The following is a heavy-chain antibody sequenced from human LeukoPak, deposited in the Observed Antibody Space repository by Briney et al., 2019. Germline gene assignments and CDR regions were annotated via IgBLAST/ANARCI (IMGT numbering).Heavy chain of an antibody. V-gene: IGHV3-7*05. CDR1: GFTFSKSW. D-gene: IGHD6-19*01. CDR2: INEDGSKK. Sequence: GGSLRLSCAASGFTFSKSWMTWVRKAPGKGLQWVAHINEDGSKKYYVDSGMGRFTISRDNAKTSLYLQMNSLKAEDTAVYYCARWSSAWEFDYWGQGTLVSVSS. CDR3: ARWSSAWEFDY. J-gene: IGHJ4*02.